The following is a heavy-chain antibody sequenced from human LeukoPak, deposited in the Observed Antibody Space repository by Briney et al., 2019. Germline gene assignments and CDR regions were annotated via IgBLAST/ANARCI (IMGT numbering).Heavy chain of an antibody. V-gene: IGHV1-2*02. D-gene: IGHD3-3*01. CDR1: GYTFTGYY. CDR3: ARELIDFHDHTNKGFFDS. CDR2: IDPNSGGA. Sequence: ASVKVSCKTSGYTFTGYYIHLLRQAPGQGLEWIAWIDPNSGGANYAHKFQGRVTMTRDTSISTAYMEVSSLSSDDTAVYYCARELIDFHDHTNKGFFDSWGQGTLVTVSS. J-gene: IGHJ4*02.